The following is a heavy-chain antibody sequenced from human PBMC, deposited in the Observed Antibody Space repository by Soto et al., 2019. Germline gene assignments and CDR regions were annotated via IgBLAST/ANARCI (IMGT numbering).Heavy chain of an antibody. J-gene: IGHJ4*02. Sequence: QITLNESGPTVVRPTENLTLTCRFSGFSLTTNGVGVGWIRQSPGKAPEWLALIYWDDDKRYSASLKSRLTITKDTSKNQVVLTVSDLDPTDTATYYCAHRVLRTVFGLVTTTAIYFDFWGQGTPVAVSS. D-gene: IGHD3-3*01. CDR3: AHRVLRTVFGLVTTTAIYFDF. CDR1: GFSLTTNGVG. V-gene: IGHV2-5*02. CDR2: IYWDDDK.